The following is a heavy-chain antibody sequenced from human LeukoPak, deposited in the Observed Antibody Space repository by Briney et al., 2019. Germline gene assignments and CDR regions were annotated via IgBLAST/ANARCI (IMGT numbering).Heavy chain of an antibody. Sequence: GGSLRLSCAASGVTFRSYAMSWGRRAAGKGGEWGSTISGRGGGTVYTDSGKGRFTISRDNGKNTMWMHMNSVRGEDTAIYYCAKGSYSGDSSPTGDDYWGQGTLVTVSS. CDR2: ISGRGGGT. V-gene: IGHV3-23*01. CDR3: AKGSYSGDSSPTGDDY. J-gene: IGHJ4*02. CDR1: GVTFRSYA. D-gene: IGHD3-10*01.